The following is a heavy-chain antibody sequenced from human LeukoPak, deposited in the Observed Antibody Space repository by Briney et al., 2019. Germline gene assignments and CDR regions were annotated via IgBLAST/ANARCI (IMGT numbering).Heavy chain of an antibody. V-gene: IGHV3-74*01. Sequence: GGSLRLSCAASGFAFSSYWMHWVRQAPGKGLVWVSRINSDGSSTSYADSVKGRFTISRDNAKNTLYLQMNSLRAEDTAVYYCARVQGVVTQRGAFDIWGQGTMVTVSS. J-gene: IGHJ3*02. D-gene: IGHD4-23*01. CDR3: ARVQGVVTQRGAFDI. CDR1: GFAFSSYW. CDR2: INSDGSST.